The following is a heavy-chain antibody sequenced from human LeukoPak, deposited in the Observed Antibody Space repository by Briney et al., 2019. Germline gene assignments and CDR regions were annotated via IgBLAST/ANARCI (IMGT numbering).Heavy chain of an antibody. CDR1: GGSIGSGSYY. J-gene: IGHJ3*02. CDR3: ARDRGIVVVPAAVLYAFDI. D-gene: IGHD2-2*01. CDR2: IYTSGST. Sequence: PSETLSLTCTVSGGSIGSGSYYWSWIRQPAGKGLEWIGRIYTSGSTNYNPSLKSRVTISVDTSKNQFSLKLSSVTAADTAVYYCARDRGIVVVPAAVLYAFDIWGQGTMVTVSS. V-gene: IGHV4-61*02.